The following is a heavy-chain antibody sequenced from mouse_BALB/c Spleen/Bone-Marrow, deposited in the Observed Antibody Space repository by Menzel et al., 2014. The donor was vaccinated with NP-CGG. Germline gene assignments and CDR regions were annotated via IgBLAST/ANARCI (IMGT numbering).Heavy chain of an antibody. J-gene: IGHJ4*01. CDR3: ARWGYYYAMDY. Sequence: EVMLVESGGGLVQPGGSRKLSCAASGFTFSSFGMHWVRQAPEKGLEWVAYISSGSSTINYADTVRGRFTISRDNPKNTLFLQMTSLRSEDTAMYYCARWGYYYAMDYWGQGTSVTVSS. CDR2: ISSGSSTI. CDR1: GFTFSSFG. V-gene: IGHV5-17*02.